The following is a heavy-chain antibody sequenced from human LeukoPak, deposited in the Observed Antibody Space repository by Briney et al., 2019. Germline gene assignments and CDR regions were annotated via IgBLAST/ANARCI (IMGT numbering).Heavy chain of an antibody. CDR3: ARSPSGRTGGKWFDP. CDR2: INHSGSA. V-gene: IGHV4-34*01. Sequence: SEPLSLTCAVYGGSFSGYYWSWIRQPPGKGLEWIGEINHSGSANYNPSLRSRVTISVDTSKNQFSLKMSSVTAADTAVYYCARSPSGRTGGKWFDPWGQGTLVTVSS. J-gene: IGHJ5*02. CDR1: GGSFSGYY. D-gene: IGHD3/OR15-3a*01.